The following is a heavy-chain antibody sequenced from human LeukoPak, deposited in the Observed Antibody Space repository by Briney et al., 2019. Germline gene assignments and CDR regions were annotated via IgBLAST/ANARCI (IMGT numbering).Heavy chain of an antibody. J-gene: IGHJ5*02. CDR1: GYTFTSYG. CDR2: INPNSGGT. Sequence: ASVKVSCKASGYTFTSYGISWVRQAPGQGLEWMGWINPNSGGTNYAQKFQDRVTMTTDTSTNTAYMELRSLRSDDTAVYYCARFCSGGGCYHNWFDPWGQGTLVSVSS. V-gene: IGHV1-18*01. D-gene: IGHD2-15*01. CDR3: ARFCSGGGCYHNWFDP.